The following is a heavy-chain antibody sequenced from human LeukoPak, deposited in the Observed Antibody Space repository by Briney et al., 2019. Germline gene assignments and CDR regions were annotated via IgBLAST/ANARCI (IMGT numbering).Heavy chain of an antibody. V-gene: IGHV1-18*01. D-gene: IGHD3-10*01. J-gene: IGHJ3*02. Sequence: GASVKVSCKASGYTFTSYGISWVRQAPGQGLEWMGWISAYNGNTNYAQKLQGRVTMTTDTSTSTAYMELRSLRSDDTAVYYCARPFTMVRGVTILDAFDIWGKGKMVPVSS. CDR3: ARPFTMVRGVTILDAFDI. CDR2: ISAYNGNT. CDR1: GYTFTSYG.